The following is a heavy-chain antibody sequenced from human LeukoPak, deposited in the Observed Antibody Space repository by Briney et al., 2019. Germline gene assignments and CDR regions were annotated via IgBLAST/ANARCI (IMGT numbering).Heavy chain of an antibody. CDR1: GFTFSSYG. V-gene: IGHV3-23*01. Sequence: GGSLRLSCAASGFTFSSYGMSWVRQAPGKGLEWVSGISYSGGSTYYADSVKGRFSIFRDNSKNTLYLQMNSLRAGDTAVYYCARQAVARPFDLWGQGTMVAVSS. CDR2: ISYSGGST. CDR3: ARQAVARPFDL. J-gene: IGHJ3*01.